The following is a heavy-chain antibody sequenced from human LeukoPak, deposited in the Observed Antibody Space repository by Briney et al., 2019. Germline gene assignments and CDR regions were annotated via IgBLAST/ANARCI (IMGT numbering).Heavy chain of an antibody. J-gene: IGHJ4*02. D-gene: IGHD6-13*01. Sequence: SETLSLTCTVSGGSISSSSYYWGWIRQPPGKGLEWIGSIYYSGSTYYNPSLKSRVTISVDTSKNQFSLKLSSVTAADTAVYYCARLDSSSWYGWGQGTLVTVSS. CDR2: IYYSGST. V-gene: IGHV4-39*01. CDR3: ARLDSSSWYG. CDR1: GGSISSSSYY.